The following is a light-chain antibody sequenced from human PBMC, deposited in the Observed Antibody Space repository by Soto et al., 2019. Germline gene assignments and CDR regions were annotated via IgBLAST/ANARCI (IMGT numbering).Light chain of an antibody. V-gene: IGLV1-44*01. CDR2: SNN. J-gene: IGLJ1*01. CDR3: AAWDGSLSGYV. Sequence: QSVLTQPPSTSGTHGQRVTISCSGSSSNIGSNTVNWYQHLPGTAPKLLIYSNNQRPSGVPERFSGSKSGTSASLAVSGLQSEDEADYYCAAWDGSLSGYVFGTGTKLTVL. CDR1: SSNIGSNT.